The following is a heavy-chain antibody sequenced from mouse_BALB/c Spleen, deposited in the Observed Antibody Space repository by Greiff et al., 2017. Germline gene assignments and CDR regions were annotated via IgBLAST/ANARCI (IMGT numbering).Heavy chain of an antibody. CDR2: INPSNGGT. Sequence: VQLVESGAELVKPGASVKLSCKASGYTFTSYYMYWVKQRPGQGLEWIGEINPSNGGTNFNEKFKSKATLTVDKSSSTAYMQLSSLTSEDSAVYYCTRGHYYGSSSLYYAMDYWGQGTPVTVSS. J-gene: IGHJ4*01. V-gene: IGHV1S81*02. D-gene: IGHD1-1*01. CDR3: TRGHYYGSSSLYYAMDY. CDR1: GYTFTSYY.